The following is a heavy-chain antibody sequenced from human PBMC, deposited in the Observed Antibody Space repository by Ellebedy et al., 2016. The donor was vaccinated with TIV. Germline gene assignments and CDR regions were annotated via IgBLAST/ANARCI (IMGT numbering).Heavy chain of an antibody. CDR3: ARFGHDRRGSYPIALDY. CDR1: GASISSSHW. J-gene: IGHJ4*02. V-gene: IGHV4-4*02. CDR2: ILHSAST. D-gene: IGHD3-22*01. Sequence: MPSETLSLTCTVSGASISSSHWWNWVRQPPGKGLEWIGEILHSASTNYNPSLKGRVTISADKSKNQFSLKLSSVTAADTAVYFCARFGHDRRGSYPIALDYWGQGALVTVAS.